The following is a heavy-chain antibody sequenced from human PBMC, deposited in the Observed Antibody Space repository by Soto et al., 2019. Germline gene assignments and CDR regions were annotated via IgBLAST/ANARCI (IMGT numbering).Heavy chain of an antibody. V-gene: IGHV1-46*01. CDR2: ITPRGGGT. CDR1: RYTFISYY. CDR3: ARGYPSSSRLGWLDP. J-gene: IGHJ5*02. Sequence: ASFKFSCNSSRYTFISYYVHLVRQAPVQGLELMGMITPRGGGTTYDQKFRGRVTMTSDTSTSTVYMEVNSLRYEDSAVYYCARGYPSSSRLGWLDPWGQGTLVTVSS. D-gene: IGHD2-2*01.